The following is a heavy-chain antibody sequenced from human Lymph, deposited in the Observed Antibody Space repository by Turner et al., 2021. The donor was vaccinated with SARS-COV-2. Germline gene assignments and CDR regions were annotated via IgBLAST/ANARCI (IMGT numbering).Heavy chain of an antibody. V-gene: IGHV3-53*02. CDR3: ARDLGPLAFDI. CDR1: GFTVSSNY. Sequence: EVQLVETGGGLIQPGGSLSLSCAASGFTVSSNYMSWVRQAPGKGLEWVSVIYIGGTTYYADSVKGRFTISRDNSKNTLYLQMNSLRAEDTAVYYCARDLGPLAFDIWGQGTMVTVSS. CDR2: IYIGGTT. J-gene: IGHJ3*02.